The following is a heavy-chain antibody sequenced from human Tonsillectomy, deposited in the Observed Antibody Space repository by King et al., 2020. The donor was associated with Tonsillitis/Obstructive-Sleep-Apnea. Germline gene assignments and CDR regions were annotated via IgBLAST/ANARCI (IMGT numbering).Heavy chain of an antibody. Sequence: QLQESGPGLVKPSETLSLTCTVSGGSISSNSDYWGWIRQSPGKGLEWIGSIYYSGSTYYNPSLKSRVTISVDTSKNQFSLKLSSVTAADSAVYFCARRGFSGTYYGYWGQGTLVTVSS. CDR3: ARRGFSGTYYGY. V-gene: IGHV4-39*01. D-gene: IGHD1-26*01. CDR2: IYYSGST. J-gene: IGHJ4*02. CDR1: GGSISSNSDY.